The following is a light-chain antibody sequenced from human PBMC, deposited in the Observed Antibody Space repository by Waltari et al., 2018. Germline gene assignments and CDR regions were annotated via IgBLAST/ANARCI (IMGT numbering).Light chain of an antibody. CDR2: WAS. CDR1: PSVLYSSTNKNY. CDR3: QQHYSAPPT. J-gene: IGKJ3*01. Sequence: IVMTQSPASLSVSLGESATIYCKSRPSVLYSSTNKNYLAWYQQKPGQPPKLLINWASIRESGVPDRISGSGSGTAFTLTISSLQAEDVAVYYCQQHYSAPPTFGPGTKVDI. V-gene: IGKV4-1*01.